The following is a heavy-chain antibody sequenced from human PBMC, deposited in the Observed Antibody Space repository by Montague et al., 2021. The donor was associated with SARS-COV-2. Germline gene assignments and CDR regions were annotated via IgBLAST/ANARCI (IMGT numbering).Heavy chain of an antibody. J-gene: IGHJ4*02. D-gene: IGHD6-19*01. V-gene: IGHV6-1*01. Sequence: CAISGDSASSNSVAWSWIRQSPSSGLEWLGRTYYRSKWYSDYAPSVRGRLTVNPDASKNEFSLELNYVTPEDTAVYYCVRYSGWFYFDFWGQGTLATVSS. CDR1: GDSASSNSVA. CDR2: TYYRSKWYS. CDR3: VRYSGWFYFDF.